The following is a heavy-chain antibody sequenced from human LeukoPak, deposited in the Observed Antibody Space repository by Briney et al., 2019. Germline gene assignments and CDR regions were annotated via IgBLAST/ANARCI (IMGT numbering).Heavy chain of an antibody. CDR1: GYTFTSYG. V-gene: IGHV1-18*01. D-gene: IGHD3-22*01. J-gene: IGHJ4*02. Sequence: ASVKVSCKASGYTFTSYGISWVRQAPGQGLEWMGWISAYNGNTNYAQELQGRVTMTTDTSTSTAYMELRSLRSDDTAVYYCARDLRAYSSGYTDYWGQGTLVTVSS. CDR3: ARDLRAYSSGYTDY. CDR2: ISAYNGNT.